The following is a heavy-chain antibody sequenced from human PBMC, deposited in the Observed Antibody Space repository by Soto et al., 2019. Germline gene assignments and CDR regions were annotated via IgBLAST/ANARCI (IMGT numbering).Heavy chain of an antibody. CDR1: GYTFTSYS. J-gene: IGHJ4*02. CDR2: NSAYNGNT. V-gene: IGHV1-18*04. CDR3: ARDAPPADY. Sequence: QVQLVQSGAEVKKPGASVKVSCKASGYTFTSYSISWVRQAPGQGLEWLGWNSAYNGNTNYAQMLQGSVTMTTDTSTNTAYMAPRSLSSDDTAEYYCARDAPPADYWGEGTLVTVSS.